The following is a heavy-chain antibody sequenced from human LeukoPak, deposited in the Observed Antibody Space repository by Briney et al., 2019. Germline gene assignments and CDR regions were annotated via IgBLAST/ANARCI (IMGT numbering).Heavy chain of an antibody. J-gene: IGHJ4*02. D-gene: IGHD6-19*01. CDR3: ARNSVAGTGNY. CDR2: IKQDGSEK. CDR1: GFTFSSYW. V-gene: IGHV3-7*03. Sequence: GGSLRLSCAASGFTFSSYWMSWVRQAPGKGLEWVANIKQDGSEKYYVDSVKGRFTISRDNSKNTVYLQMNSLRPEDTAVYYCARNSVAGTGNYWGRGTLVTVSS.